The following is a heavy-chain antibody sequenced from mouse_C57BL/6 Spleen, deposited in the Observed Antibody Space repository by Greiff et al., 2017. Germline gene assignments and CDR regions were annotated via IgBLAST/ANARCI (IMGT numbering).Heavy chain of an antibody. CDR2: IYPGDGDT. D-gene: IGHD1-1*01. V-gene: IGHV1-80*01. J-gene: IGHJ2*01. CDR1: GYAFSSYW. CDR3: AREASFITTVVAHYFDY. Sequence: QVQLQQSGAELVKPGASVKISCKASGYAFSSYWMNWVKQRPGKGLEWIGQIYPGDGDTNYNGKFKGKATLTADKSSSTAYMQRSSLTSEDSAVYFCAREASFITTVVAHYFDYWGQGTTLTVSS.